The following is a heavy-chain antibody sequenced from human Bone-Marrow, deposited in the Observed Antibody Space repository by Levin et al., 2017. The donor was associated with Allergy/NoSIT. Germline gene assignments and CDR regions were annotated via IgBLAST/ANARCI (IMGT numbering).Heavy chain of an antibody. CDR3: ARDLGDCSGGSCHFGRPGY. J-gene: IGHJ4*02. D-gene: IGHD2-15*01. Sequence: VASVKVSCKASGYTFTSYGISWVRQAPGQGLEWMGWISAYNGNTNYAQKLQGRVTMTTDTSTSTAYMELRSLRSDDTAVYYCARDLGDCSGGSCHFGRPGYWGQGTLVTVSS. CDR2: ISAYNGNT. CDR1: GYTFTSYG. V-gene: IGHV1-18*01.